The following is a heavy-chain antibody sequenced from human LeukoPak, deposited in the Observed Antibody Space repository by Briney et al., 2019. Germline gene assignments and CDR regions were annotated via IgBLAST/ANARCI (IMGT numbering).Heavy chain of an antibody. CDR3: ARVRDSSGYPHWYFDL. CDR2: IYYSGST. Sequence: SETLSLTCTVSGGSISSYYWSWIRQPPGKGLEWIGFIYYSGSTNYNPSLKSRVTISVDTSKNQFSLKLSSVTAADTAVYYCARVRDSSGYPHWYFDLWGRGTLVTVSS. CDR1: GGSISSYY. D-gene: IGHD3-22*01. V-gene: IGHV4-59*01. J-gene: IGHJ2*01.